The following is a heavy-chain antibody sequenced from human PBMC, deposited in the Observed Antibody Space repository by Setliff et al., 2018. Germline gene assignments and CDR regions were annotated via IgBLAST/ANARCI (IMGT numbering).Heavy chain of an antibody. CDR1: GFTFSSYA. V-gene: IGHV3-23*01. CDR3: AKGVSRGYSYGYDAFDI. J-gene: IGHJ3*02. D-gene: IGHD5-18*01. CDR2: ISGSGGST. Sequence: PGGSLRLSCAASGFTFSSYAMSWVRQAPGKGLEWVSAISGSGGSTYYADSVKGRFTISRDNSKNTLYLQMNSLRAEDTAVYYCAKGVSRGYSYGYDAFDIWGQGTMVTVS.